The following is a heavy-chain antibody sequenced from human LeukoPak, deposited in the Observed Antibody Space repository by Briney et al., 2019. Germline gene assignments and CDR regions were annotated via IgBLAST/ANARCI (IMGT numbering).Heavy chain of an antibody. Sequence: GRSLRLSCAASGFTFSAYVMHWVRQAPGKGLEWVAIIWYDGGNKYYADSVKGRFTISRDNSKNTLFLQMNSLRVEDTAVYYCAKDGPEIVNAYYYYMDVWGKGTTVTVSS. CDR1: GFTFSAYV. V-gene: IGHV3-33*06. D-gene: IGHD5-24*01. J-gene: IGHJ6*03. CDR2: IWYDGGNK. CDR3: AKDGPEIVNAYYYYMDV.